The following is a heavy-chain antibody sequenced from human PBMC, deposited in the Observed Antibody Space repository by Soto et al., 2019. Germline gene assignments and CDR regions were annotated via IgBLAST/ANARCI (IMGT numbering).Heavy chain of an antibody. CDR3: AKDRGGFAGGWEYFDY. CDR2: ISGSVGKA. Sequence: GSLRLSCAASGXNFDTFMMSRFTMSWVLQSPVKGLQWVSSISGSVGKAYYADSVKGRFTISRDNSKNTLYLQMNSLSVEDTAFYYCAKDRGGFAGGWEYFDYWGQGALGTVSS. V-gene: IGHV3-23*01. D-gene: IGHD6-19*01. J-gene: IGHJ4*02. CDR1: GXNFDTFMMSRFT.